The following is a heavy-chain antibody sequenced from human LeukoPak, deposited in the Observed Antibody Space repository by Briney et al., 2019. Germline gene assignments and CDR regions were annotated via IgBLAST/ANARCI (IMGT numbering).Heavy chain of an antibody. D-gene: IGHD1-26*01. Sequence: GRSLRLSCAASGFTFDDYAIHWVRQAPGKGLEWVSGISWNSGSIGYADSVKGRFTISRDNAKNSLYLQMNSLRAEDTALYYCVKDAQEERLNAFDIWGQGTMVTVSS. J-gene: IGHJ3*02. CDR3: VKDAQEERLNAFDI. CDR1: GFTFDDYA. CDR2: ISWNSGSI. V-gene: IGHV3-9*01.